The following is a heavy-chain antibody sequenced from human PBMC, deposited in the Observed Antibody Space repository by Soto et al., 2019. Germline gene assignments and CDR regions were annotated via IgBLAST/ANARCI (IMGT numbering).Heavy chain of an antibody. V-gene: IGHV4-31*03. CDR3: ARVHGSGTTRYYFDY. CDR1: GGSISCGGYY. J-gene: IGHJ4*02. CDR2: IYYSGST. Sequence: SETLSLTCTVSGGSISCGGYYWSWIRQHPGKGLEWIGYIYYSGSTYYNPSLKSRVTISVDTSKNQFSLKLSSVTAADTAVYYCARVHGSGTTRYYFDYWGQGTLVTVSS. D-gene: IGHD3-10*01.